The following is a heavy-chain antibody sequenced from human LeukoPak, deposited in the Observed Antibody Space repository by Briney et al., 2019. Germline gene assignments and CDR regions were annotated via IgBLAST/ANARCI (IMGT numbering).Heavy chain of an antibody. CDR1: GYTFTGYY. CDR2: INPNSGGT. CDR3: ARDAQSKTYDFWSGYPDNWFDP. D-gene: IGHD3-3*01. J-gene: IGHJ5*02. Sequence: ASVKVSCKASGYTFTGYYMHWVRQAPGQGLEWMGWINPNSGGTNYAQKFQGRVTMTRDTSISTAYMELSRLRSDDTAVYYCARDAQSKTYDFWSGYPDNWFDPWGQGTLVTVSS. V-gene: IGHV1-2*02.